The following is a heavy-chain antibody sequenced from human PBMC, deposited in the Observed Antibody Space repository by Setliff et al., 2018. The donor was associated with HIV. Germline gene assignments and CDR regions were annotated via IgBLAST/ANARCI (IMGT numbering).Heavy chain of an antibody. V-gene: IGHV4-39*07. J-gene: IGHJ4*02. CDR1: GDSLSSTGDH. CDR3: ARDPSIAYYYDSSGSYFDY. D-gene: IGHD3-22*01. CDR2: VYSSGST. Sequence: SETLSLTCTVSGDSLSSTGDHWGWIRQPPGRGLEWIGNVYSSGSTYYNPSLKSRVTISVDTSKNQFSLKMISVTAADTAVYYCARDPSIAYYYDSSGSYFDYWGQGTLVTVSS.